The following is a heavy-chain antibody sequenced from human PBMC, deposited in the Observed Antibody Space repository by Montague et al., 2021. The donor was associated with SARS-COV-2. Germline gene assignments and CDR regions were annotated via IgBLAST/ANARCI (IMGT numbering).Heavy chain of an antibody. CDR1: GGSISNHY. CDR3: ARGGGYYNYGLDV. J-gene: IGHJ6*02. V-gene: IGHV4-59*11. Sequence: SETLSLTCTVSGGSISNHYWSWIRQPPGRGLEWIGYIYYSGSTDYSPSLKSRVTISLDTSKNQLSLKVTSVTAADTAVYYCARGGGYYNYGLDVWGPGTTVTVSS. CDR2: IYYSGST. D-gene: IGHD3-22*01.